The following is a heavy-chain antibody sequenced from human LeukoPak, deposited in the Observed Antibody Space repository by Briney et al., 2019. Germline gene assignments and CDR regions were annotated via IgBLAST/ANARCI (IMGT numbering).Heavy chain of an antibody. V-gene: IGHV3-7*01. Sequence: GGSLRLSCAASGFTFSSYAMSWVRQAPGKGLEWVANIKQDGSAKYYVDSVRGRFTISRDNAKNSLYLQMNSLRAEDTAVYYCTREPYSGGTSFDYWGQGTLVTVSS. CDR1: GFTFSSYA. D-gene: IGHD2-15*01. CDR2: IKQDGSAK. CDR3: TREPYSGGTSFDY. J-gene: IGHJ4*02.